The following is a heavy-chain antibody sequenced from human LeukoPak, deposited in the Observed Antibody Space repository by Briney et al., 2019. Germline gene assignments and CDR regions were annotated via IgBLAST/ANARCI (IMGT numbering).Heavy chain of an antibody. Sequence: ASVRVSCKASGYTFSGYSMHWVRQAPGQGPEWMGMINPSSGSATYAQKFQGSVTMTRDTSTTTLYMELSSLRSEDTAVYYCARDWAHGSFDYCGQGTPVIVSS. D-gene: IGHD3-10*01. V-gene: IGHV1-46*01. CDR1: GYTFSGYS. J-gene: IGHJ4*02. CDR2: INPSSGSA. CDR3: ARDWAHGSFDY.